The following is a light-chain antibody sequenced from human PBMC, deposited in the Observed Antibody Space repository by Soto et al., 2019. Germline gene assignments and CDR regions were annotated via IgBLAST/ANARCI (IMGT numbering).Light chain of an antibody. J-gene: IGLJ1*01. Sequence: QSVLTQTPSASATPGQRVTISCSGTNSNIGSNTIAWYQQLPGTAPKRLIHSNNQRPSGVPDRFSASKSGTTAPLAISGLQSEDEADYYCATWDDSLNGDVFGTGTKVTVL. V-gene: IGLV1-44*01. CDR2: SNN. CDR1: NSNIGSNT. CDR3: ATWDDSLNGDV.